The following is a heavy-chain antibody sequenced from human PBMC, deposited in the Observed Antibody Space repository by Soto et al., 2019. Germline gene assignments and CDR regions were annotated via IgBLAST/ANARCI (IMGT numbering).Heavy chain of an antibody. CDR3: ARGFDDYIWGSYPYADY. J-gene: IGHJ4*02. D-gene: IGHD3-16*02. CDR2: IKQDGSEK. CDR1: GFTFSSYW. Sequence: GGSLRLSCAASGFTFSSYWMSWVRQAPGKGLEWVANIKQDGSEKYYVDSVKGRFTISRDNAKNSLYLQMNSLRAEDTAVYYCARGFDDYIWGSYPYADYWGQGTLVTVSS. V-gene: IGHV3-7*01.